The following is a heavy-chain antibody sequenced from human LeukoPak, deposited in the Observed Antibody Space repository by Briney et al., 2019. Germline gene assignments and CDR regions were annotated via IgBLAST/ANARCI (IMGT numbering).Heavy chain of an antibody. V-gene: IGHV6-1*01. CDR1: GDSVSSSTAA. J-gene: IGHJ4*02. Sequence: SQTLSLTCAISGDSVSSSTAAWNWIRQSPSRGLEWLGRTYYRSKWYNDYPISVQSRITIIPDTSRNQFSLRLYSVTPEDTAVYYCARDNLGGAAPFDYWGQGILVTVSS. CDR2: TYYRSKWYN. D-gene: IGHD7-27*01. CDR3: ARDNLGGAAPFDY.